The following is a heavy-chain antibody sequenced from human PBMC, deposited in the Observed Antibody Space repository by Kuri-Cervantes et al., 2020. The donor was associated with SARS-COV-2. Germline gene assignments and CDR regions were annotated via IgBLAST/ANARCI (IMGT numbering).Heavy chain of an antibody. CDR3: ARIQRARDSGSYYGWFDP. J-gene: IGHJ5*02. D-gene: IGHD1-26*01. V-gene: IGHV2-26*01. CDR2: IFSNDEK. Sequence: SGPTLVKPTQTLTLTCTFSGFSLSTSGVGVGWIRQPPGKALEWLAHIFSNDEKSYSTSLKSRLTISKDTSKSQVVLTMTNMDPVDTATYYCARIQRARDSGSYYGWFDPWGQGTLVTVSS. CDR1: GFSLSTSGVG.